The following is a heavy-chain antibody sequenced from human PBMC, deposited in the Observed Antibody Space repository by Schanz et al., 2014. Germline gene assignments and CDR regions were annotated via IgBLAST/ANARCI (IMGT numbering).Heavy chain of an antibody. CDR3: AKVDRTRYYAMDV. V-gene: IGHV1-46*01. D-gene: IGHD3-9*01. CDR2: INPSSGTT. CDR1: GYTFTTYY. J-gene: IGHJ6*02. Sequence: QVQLVQSGAEVKKPGASVKVSCKASGYTFTTYYIHWVRQAPGQGLEWMGKINPSSGTTRIAQNFQGRLTVTRDTSTSTVYMELSSLRSEDTAVYYCAKVDRTRYYAMDVWGQGTTVTVSS.